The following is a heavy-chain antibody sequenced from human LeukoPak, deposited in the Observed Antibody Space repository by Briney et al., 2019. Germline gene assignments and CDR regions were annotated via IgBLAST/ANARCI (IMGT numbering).Heavy chain of an antibody. V-gene: IGHV4-59*01. CDR3: AREGRGAAAGMDY. D-gene: IGHD6-13*01. J-gene: IGHJ4*02. CDR2: IYYSGST. Sequence: SSETLSLTCAVYGGSFSGYYWSWIRQPPGKGLEWIGYIYYSGSTNYNPSLKSRVTISVDTSKNQFSLKLSSVTAADTAVYYCAREGRGAAAGMDYWGQGTLVTVSS. CDR1: GGSFSGYY.